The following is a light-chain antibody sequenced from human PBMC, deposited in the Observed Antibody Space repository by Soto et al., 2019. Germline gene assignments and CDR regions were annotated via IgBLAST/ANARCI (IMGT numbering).Light chain of an antibody. J-gene: IGLJ1*01. CDR3: AAWDDSLNGSYV. Sequence: HSVLTQPPSTSGTPGQRVTISCSGIRSNIGSSTVTWYQQLPGTAPKLLIYSNNRRPSGVPDRFSGSKSGTSASLAISGLQSEDEADYYCAAWDDSLNGSYVFGTGTKVTVL. CDR2: SNN. CDR1: RSNIGSST. V-gene: IGLV1-44*01.